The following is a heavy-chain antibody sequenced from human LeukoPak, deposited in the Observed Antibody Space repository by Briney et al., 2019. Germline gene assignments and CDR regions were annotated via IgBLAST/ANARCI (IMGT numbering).Heavy chain of an antibody. CDR1: GFTFGYYE. CDR3: ARILDSAWGELGY. CDR2: IKSSGSSI. Sequence: GGSLRLSCATSGFTFGYYEMNWVRQAPGKGLEWVSYIKSSGSSIYYADSVKGRFTISRDNSKNTLYLQMNSLRAEDTAVYYCARILDSAWGELGYWGQGTLVTVSS. V-gene: IGHV3-48*03. D-gene: IGHD6-19*01. J-gene: IGHJ4*02.